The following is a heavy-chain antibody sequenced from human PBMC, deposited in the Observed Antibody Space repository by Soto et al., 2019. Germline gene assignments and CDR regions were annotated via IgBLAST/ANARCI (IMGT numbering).Heavy chain of an antibody. Sequence: PSETLSLTCTVSGGSISSSSYYWSWIRQPPGKGLEWIGYIYYSGSTNYNPSLKSRVTISVDTSKNQFSLKLNSMTAADTAVYYCAKAASMTTVIPFDYWGQGTLVTVSS. CDR2: IYYSGST. CDR3: AKAASMTTVIPFDY. CDR1: GGSISSSSYY. D-gene: IGHD4-17*01. J-gene: IGHJ4*02. V-gene: IGHV4-61*05.